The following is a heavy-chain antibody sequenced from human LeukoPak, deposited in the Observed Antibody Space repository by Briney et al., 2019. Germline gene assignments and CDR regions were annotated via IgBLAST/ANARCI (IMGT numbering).Heavy chain of an antibody. D-gene: IGHD6-13*01. CDR3: VKGGPSSWYNFFDY. CDR1: GFTFSSYA. J-gene: IGHJ4*02. CDR2: ISYDGSNK. Sequence: GGSLRLSCAASGFTFSSYAMHWVRQAPGKGLEWVAVISYDGSNKYYADSVKGRFTISRDNSKNTLYLRLISLRTEDTAVYYWVKGGPSSWYNFFDYWGQGTLVPGS. V-gene: IGHV3-30*04.